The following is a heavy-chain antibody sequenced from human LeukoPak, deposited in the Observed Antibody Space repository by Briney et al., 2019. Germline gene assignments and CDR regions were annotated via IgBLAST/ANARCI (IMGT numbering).Heavy chain of an antibody. V-gene: IGHV4-30-4*08. D-gene: IGHD2-2*02. Sequence: PSQTLSLTCTVSGGSIGSGDYYWSWIRQPPGKGLEWIGYIYYSGSTYYNPSLKRRVTISVDTSKNQFSLKLSSVTAADTAVYYCARTAIRERKYCSSTSCYTGRYYFDYWGQGTLVTVSS. CDR3: ARTAIRERKYCSSTSCYTGRYYFDY. CDR1: GGSIGSGDYY. CDR2: IYYSGST. J-gene: IGHJ4*02.